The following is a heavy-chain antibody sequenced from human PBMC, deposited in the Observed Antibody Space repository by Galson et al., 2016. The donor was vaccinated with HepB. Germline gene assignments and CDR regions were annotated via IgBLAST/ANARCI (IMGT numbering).Heavy chain of an antibody. CDR2: ISHSGNTR. J-gene: IGHJ4*02. V-gene: IGHV3-11*01. D-gene: IGHD1-1*01. Sequence: SLRLSCAASGFTFNDFYMSWIRQPPGKALEWISYISHSGNTRDYADSLKGRFTVSRDNNKNSVYLQLNSLRTEDTALYYCARDVNNCRGDRGLFDLWGQGTLVAVSS. CDR1: GFTFNDFY. CDR3: ARDVNNCRGDRGLFDL.